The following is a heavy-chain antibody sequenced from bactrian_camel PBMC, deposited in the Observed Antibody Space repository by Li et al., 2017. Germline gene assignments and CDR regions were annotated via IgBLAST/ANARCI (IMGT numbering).Heavy chain of an antibody. J-gene: IGHJ4*01. CDR2: INSGGDRT. CDR3: ATARNPIACDGYCYLLAGLNY. V-gene: IGHV3S1*01. CDR1: GFTFSIYW. D-gene: IGHD2*01. Sequence: HVQLVESGGGLVQPGGSLRLSCAASGFTFSIYWMYWVRQAPGKGLEWVSGINSGGDRTYYADSVKGRFTISRDNAKNTLYLQMNSLKTEDTAVYYCATARNPIACDGYCYLLAGLNYWGQGTQVTVS.